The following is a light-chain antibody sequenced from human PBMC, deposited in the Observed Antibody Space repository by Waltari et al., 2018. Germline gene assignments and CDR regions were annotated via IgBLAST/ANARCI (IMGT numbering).Light chain of an antibody. J-gene: IGKJ4*01. V-gene: IGKV3-15*01. CDR3: QQYENWPPIT. CDR2: GAS. Sequence: EIVMTQSPGTLSVSPGERATLSCWASQSIRSNLAWYQQKPGQAPRLLIYGASTRATVIPARFSGSGSGTDFTLTISSLQSEDLAVYYCQQYENWPPITFGGGTKVEIK. CDR1: QSIRSN.